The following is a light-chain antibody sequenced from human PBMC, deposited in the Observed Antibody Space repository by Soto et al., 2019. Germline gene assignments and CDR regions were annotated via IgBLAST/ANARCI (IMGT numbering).Light chain of an antibody. Sequence: EIMMTQSPATLSVSPGERATLSCRASQSLSSNLAWYQQKPGQAPRLLIYGESSRATGIPDRFSGSGSGTEFTLPISSLQSEDFAVYYCQQYNNWPKTFGQGTKVAI. CDR3: QQYNNWPKT. J-gene: IGKJ2*01. V-gene: IGKV3D-15*01. CDR2: GES. CDR1: QSLSSN.